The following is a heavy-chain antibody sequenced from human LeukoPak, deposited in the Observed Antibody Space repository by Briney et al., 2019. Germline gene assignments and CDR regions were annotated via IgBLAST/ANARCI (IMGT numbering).Heavy chain of an antibody. D-gene: IGHD3-9*01. J-gene: IGHJ4*02. CDR2: ISGYNGKT. V-gene: IGHV1-18*01. Sequence: ASVKVSFKASGYTFNTYGITWVRQAPGQGLEWMGWISGYNGKTKYAQKLQGRVTMTTDTSTSTAYMELSSLRAEDTAVYYCARDLLGSHTGYSSGAWDYWGQGTLVTVSS. CDR1: GYTFNTYG. CDR3: ARDLLGSHTGYSSGAWDY.